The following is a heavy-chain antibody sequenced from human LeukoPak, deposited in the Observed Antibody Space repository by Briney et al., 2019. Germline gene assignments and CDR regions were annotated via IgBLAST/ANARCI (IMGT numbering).Heavy chain of an antibody. CDR3: ARDGSITMVRGVIYYYMDV. J-gene: IGHJ6*03. V-gene: IGHV3-21*01. CDR2: ISSSSSYI. Sequence: GGSLRLSCAASGFTFNNFAMSWVRQAPGKGLEWVSSISSSSSYIYYADSVKGRFTISRDNAKNSLYLQMNSLRAEDTAVYYCARDGSITMVRGVIYYYMDVWGKGTTVTVSS. D-gene: IGHD3-10*01. CDR1: GFTFNNFA.